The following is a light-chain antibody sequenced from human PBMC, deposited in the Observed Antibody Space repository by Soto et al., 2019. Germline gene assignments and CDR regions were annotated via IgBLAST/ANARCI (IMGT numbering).Light chain of an antibody. J-gene: IGKJ1*01. V-gene: IGKV1-5*03. Sequence: DIQMTQSPSTLSASVGDRVTITCRASQSIDSWLAWYQQKPGKTPNLLIYKASSLESGVPSRFSGSGSGTEFTLTISSLQPDEFATYYCQQYNSYSAGTFGQGTKVEIK. CDR1: QSIDSW. CDR2: KAS. CDR3: QQYNSYSAGT.